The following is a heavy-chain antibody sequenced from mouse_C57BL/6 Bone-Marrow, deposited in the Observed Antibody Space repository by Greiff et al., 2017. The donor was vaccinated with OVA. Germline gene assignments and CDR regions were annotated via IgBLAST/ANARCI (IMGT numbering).Heavy chain of an antibody. V-gene: IGHV1-19*01. J-gene: IGHJ3*01. CDR2: INPYNGGT. CDR1: GYTFTDYY. CDR3: ARGGTRWFAY. Sequence: EVKLQESGPVLVKPGASVKMSCKASGYTFTDYYMNWVKQSHGKSLEWIGVINPYNGGTSYNQKFKGKATLTVDKSSSTAYMELNSLTSEDSAVYYCARGGTRWFAYWGQGTLVTVSA. D-gene: IGHD3-1*01.